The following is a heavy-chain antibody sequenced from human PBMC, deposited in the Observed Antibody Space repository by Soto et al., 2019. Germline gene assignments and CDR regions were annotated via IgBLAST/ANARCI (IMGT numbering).Heavy chain of an antibody. CDR2: ISSSSSYI. CDR1: GFTFGSHG. CDR3: ARSPTPTWFAP. J-gene: IGHJ5*02. Sequence: PGGSLRLPYAASGFTFGSHGINWVRQAQGKGLEWVSSISSSSSYIYYADSVKGRFTISRDNAKNSLYLQMNSLRAEDTAVYYCARSPTPTWFAPWGQGTLDTVSP. V-gene: IGHV3-21*01.